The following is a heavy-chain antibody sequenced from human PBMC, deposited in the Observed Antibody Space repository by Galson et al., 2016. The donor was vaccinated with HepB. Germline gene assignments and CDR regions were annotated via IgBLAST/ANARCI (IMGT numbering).Heavy chain of an antibody. V-gene: IGHV3-21*01. J-gene: IGHJ2*01. D-gene: IGHD3-16*01. CDR2: ISSSRSYI. CDR1: GFPFSDFT. CDR3: VRDVWTGDGNRNYWYFDL. Sequence: SLRLSCAASGFPFSDFTMNWVRQAPGKGLEWIYLISSSRSYIYYADSVRGRFIISRDNSKNSLFLQMNNLQVEDTVIYYCVRDVWTGDGNRNYWYFDLWGRGTLVTVSS.